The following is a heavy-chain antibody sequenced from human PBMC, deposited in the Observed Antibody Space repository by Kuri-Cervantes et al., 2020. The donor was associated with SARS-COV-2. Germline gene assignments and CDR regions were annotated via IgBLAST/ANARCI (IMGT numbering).Heavy chain of an antibody. J-gene: IGHJ4*02. V-gene: IGHV3-23*01. CDR2: ISGSGGST. D-gene: IGHD3-16*02. CDR3: QSFGGVIVQN. CDR1: GFTFSTYA. Sequence: GGSLRHSCAASGFTFSTYAMTWVRQAPGKGLEWVSAISGSGGSTYYADSVQGRLTISRDNSKNTLYLQMNSLRAEDTAVYYCQSFGGVIVQNWGQGTLVTVSS.